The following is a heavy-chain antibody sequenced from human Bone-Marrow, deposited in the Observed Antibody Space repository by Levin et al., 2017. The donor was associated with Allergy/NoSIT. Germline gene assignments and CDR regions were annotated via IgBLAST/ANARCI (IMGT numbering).Heavy chain of an antibody. CDR2: ITSTTNYV. J-gene: IGHJ4*02. V-gene: IGHV3-21*06. D-gene: IGHD3-10*01. CDR3: ARIAPQTENNYGSGNYDY. Sequence: PGGSLRLSCAASGFTFSSSSMNWVRQAPGKGLEWVSSITSTTNYVNYADSVKGRFTISRDNAKNSLHLQMNSLRAEDTAVYYCARIAPQTENNYGSGNYDYWGQGTLVTVSS. CDR1: GFTFSSSS.